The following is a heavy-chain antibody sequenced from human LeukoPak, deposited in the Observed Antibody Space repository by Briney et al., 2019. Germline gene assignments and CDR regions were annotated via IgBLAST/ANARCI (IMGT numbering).Heavy chain of an antibody. V-gene: IGHV3-74*01. Sequence: GGSLRLSCAASGFTFSTYWMHWVRQGPGKGLVWVSRTNPDGSSTSYADSVKGRFTISRDNTKNTVYLMNSLRAKDTAVYYCARDSADISVWGKGTTVTVSS. CDR1: GFTFSTYW. CDR3: ARDSADISV. J-gene: IGHJ6*04. D-gene: IGHD5-12*01. CDR2: TNPDGSST.